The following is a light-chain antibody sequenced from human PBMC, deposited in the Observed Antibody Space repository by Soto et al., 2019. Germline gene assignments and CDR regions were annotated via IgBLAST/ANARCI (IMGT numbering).Light chain of an antibody. J-gene: IGKJ4*01. CDR2: AAS. Sequence: DIQMTQSPSSLSASVGDRVTITCRASQSISSYLNWYQQKPGKAPKLLIYAASSLQSGVPSRFSGSGSGTDFTLTNSSLQPEDFETYLCQQSYSTPLLTFGGGTKVEIK. V-gene: IGKV1-39*01. CDR3: QQSYSTPLLT. CDR1: QSISSY.